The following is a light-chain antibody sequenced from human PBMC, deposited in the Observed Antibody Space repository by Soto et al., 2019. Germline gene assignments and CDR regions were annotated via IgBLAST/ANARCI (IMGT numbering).Light chain of an antibody. CDR2: EAS. V-gene: IGLV2-14*01. CDR3: SSYAGSTTLL. CDR1: SSDVGGYDY. J-gene: IGLJ1*01. Sequence: QSALTQPASVSGSPGQSITISCTGTSSDVGGYDYVSWYQHHPGKAPKLMIYEASNRPPGVSHRFSGSKSGNTASLTISGLQTEDEADYYCSSYAGSTTLLFGTGTKVTVL.